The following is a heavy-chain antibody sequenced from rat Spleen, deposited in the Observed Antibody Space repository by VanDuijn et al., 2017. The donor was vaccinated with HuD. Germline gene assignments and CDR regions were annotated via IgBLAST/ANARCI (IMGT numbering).Heavy chain of an antibody. Sequence: EVQLVESDGDLVQPGRSLKFSCAASGFTFSNYGMHWIRQAPTKGLEWVASISPSGGSTYYRDSVKGRFTISRDNAKSTLYLQLDSLRSEDTATYYCTTDTFYDGTYYPGGFDYWGQGVMVTVSS. V-gene: IGHV5-19*01. CDR3: TTDTFYDGTYYPGGFDY. J-gene: IGHJ2*01. CDR1: GFTFSNYG. D-gene: IGHD1-12*02. CDR2: ISPSGGST.